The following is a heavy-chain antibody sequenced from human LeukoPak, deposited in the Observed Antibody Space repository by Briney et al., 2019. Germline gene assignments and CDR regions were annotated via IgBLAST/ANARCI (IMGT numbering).Heavy chain of an antibody. CDR1: GFTFSSYG. CDR2: ISYDGSNK. Sequence: QSGGSLRLSCAASGFTFSSYGMHWVRQAPGKGLEWVAVISYDGSNKYYADSVKGRFTISRDNSKNTLYLQMNSLRAEDTAVYYCAKVRVYSGSHAFDYWGQGTLVTVSS. J-gene: IGHJ4*02. CDR3: AKVRVYSGSHAFDY. V-gene: IGHV3-30*18. D-gene: IGHD1-26*01.